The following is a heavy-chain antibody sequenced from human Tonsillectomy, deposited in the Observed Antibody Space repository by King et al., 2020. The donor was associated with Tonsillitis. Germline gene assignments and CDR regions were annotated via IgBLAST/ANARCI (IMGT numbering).Heavy chain of an antibody. D-gene: IGHD2-21*02. V-gene: IGHV1-18*04. Sequence: VQLVQSGAEVGKPGASVKVSCKASGSMFMSYGISWVRQAPGQGLEWMGWISPENENTNNVQQFQGRVIMTTDIITRTPYMELRGLRSEGSAVYYCAREGCNGGFCYSVFWGQGTLVTVSS. CDR1: GSMFMSYG. J-gene: IGHJ4*02. CDR3: AREGCNGGFCYSVF. CDR2: ISPENENT.